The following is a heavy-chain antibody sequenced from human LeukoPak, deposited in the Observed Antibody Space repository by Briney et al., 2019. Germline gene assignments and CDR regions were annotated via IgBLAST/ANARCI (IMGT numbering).Heavy chain of an antibody. CDR1: GFTFSDYY. CDR2: ISRGGNSV. CDR3: ARDQYLDC. J-gene: IGHJ4*02. Sequence: GGSLRLTCAASGFTFSDYYMGWIRQAPGTGLEWVSSISRGGNSVYYADSVRGRFTISRDNAKNSLYLQMNSLRAEDTALYYCARDQYLDCRGQGTLVTVSS. V-gene: IGHV3-11*01.